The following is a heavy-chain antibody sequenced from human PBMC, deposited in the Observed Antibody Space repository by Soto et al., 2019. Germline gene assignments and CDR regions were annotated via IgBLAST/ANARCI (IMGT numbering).Heavy chain of an antibody. CDR2: ISSRGNFT. Sequence: HVQMVESGGDLDKHGGSLRLSCAVSGFTFSDYYMSWIRQAPEKGLEWVAYISSRGNFTNYADSVRGRFTISRDNVKNSLFLQMNSLRDEDTAVYYCARDGGVIIAAATGGGYGMDVWGQGTTVIVSS. V-gene: IGHV3-11*06. J-gene: IGHJ6*02. D-gene: IGHD2-2*01. CDR3: ARDGGVIIAAATGGGYGMDV. CDR1: GFTFSDYY.